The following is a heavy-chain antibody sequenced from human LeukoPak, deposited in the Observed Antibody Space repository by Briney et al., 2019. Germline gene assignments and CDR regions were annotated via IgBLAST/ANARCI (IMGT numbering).Heavy chain of an antibody. CDR1: GGTFSSYA. CDR3: ARAVVPAAIDWFDP. D-gene: IGHD2-2*02. J-gene: IGHJ5*02. V-gene: IGHV1-69*04. CDR2: IIPILGIA. Sequence: ASVKVSCKASGGTFSSYAISWVRQAPGQGLEWMGRIIPILGIANYAQKFQGRVTITADKSTSTAYMELSSLRSEDTAVYYCARAVVPAAIDWFDPWGQGTLVTVSS.